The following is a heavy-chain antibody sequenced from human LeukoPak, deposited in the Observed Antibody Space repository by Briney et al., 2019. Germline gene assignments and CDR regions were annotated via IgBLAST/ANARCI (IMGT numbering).Heavy chain of an antibody. V-gene: IGHV3-33*06. CDR3: AKDAQRGFDYSNSLEY. Sequence: PTGGSLRLSCAGSGFTYSHFGMHWVREAPGKGLEWGAVIWSDGTEKYYGDAVEGRFTISRDNSRNTVYLQMNNLRDDDTAVYYCAKDAQRGFDYSNSLEYWGQGTLVIVSS. J-gene: IGHJ4*02. D-gene: IGHD4-11*01. CDR2: IWSDGTEK. CDR1: GFTYSHFG.